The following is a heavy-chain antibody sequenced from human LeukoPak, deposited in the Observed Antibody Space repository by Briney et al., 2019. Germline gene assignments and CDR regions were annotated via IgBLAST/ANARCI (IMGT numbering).Heavy chain of an antibody. V-gene: IGHV3-21*01. CDR3: ARDYYDSSASTAFDY. CDR2: ISSDGTYI. Sequence: GGSLRLSCEASGFTFKDYTMNWVRQAPGKGLEGVSSISSDGTYIKYADPVKGRFSISRDNTKNSLFLEMRSLRVEDTAMYFCARDYYDSSASTAFDYWGQGNLVTVSS. D-gene: IGHD3-22*01. J-gene: IGHJ4*02. CDR1: GFTFKDYT.